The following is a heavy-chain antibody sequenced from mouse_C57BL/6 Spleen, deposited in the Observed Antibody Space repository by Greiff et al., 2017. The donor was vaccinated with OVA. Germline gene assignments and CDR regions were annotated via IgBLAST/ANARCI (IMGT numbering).Heavy chain of an antibody. CDR1: GYSFTGYF. CDR3: ARGLWGDYAMDY. D-gene: IGHD1-1*02. CDR2: INPYNGDT. J-gene: IGHJ4*01. Sequence: EVQLKESGPELVKPGDSVKISCKASGYSFTGYFMNWVMQSHGKSLEWIGRINPYNGDTFYNQKFKGKATLTVDKSSSTAHMELRSLTSEDSAVYYCARGLWGDYAMDYWGQGTSVTVSS. V-gene: IGHV1-20*01.